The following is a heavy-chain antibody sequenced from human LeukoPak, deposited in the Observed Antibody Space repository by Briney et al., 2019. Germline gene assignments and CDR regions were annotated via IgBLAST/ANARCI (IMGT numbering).Heavy chain of an antibody. D-gene: IGHD3-22*01. CDR3: ARAGYYDSSGYYFFQH. Sequence: GASVKVSCKASGYTFTSYAMNWVRQAPGQGLEWMGIINPSGGSTSYAQKFQGRVTMTRDTSTSTVYMELSSLRSEDTAVYYCARAGYYDSSGYYFFQHWGRGTLVTVSS. CDR2: INPSGGST. J-gene: IGHJ1*01. V-gene: IGHV1-46*01. CDR1: GYTFTSYA.